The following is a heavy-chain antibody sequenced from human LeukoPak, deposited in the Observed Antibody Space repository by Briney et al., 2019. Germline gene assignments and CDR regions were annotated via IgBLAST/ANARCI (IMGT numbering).Heavy chain of an antibody. Sequence: PSETLSLTCTVSGGSISSYYWSWIRKPPGKGLEWIGYIYYSGSTNYNPSLKSRVTISVDTSKNQFSLKLSSVTAADTAVYYCARGRTYYDYVWGSYHFDYWGQGTLVTVSS. CDR3: ARGRTYYDYVWGSYHFDY. CDR2: IYYSGST. D-gene: IGHD3-16*02. CDR1: GGSISSYY. V-gene: IGHV4-59*08. J-gene: IGHJ4*02.